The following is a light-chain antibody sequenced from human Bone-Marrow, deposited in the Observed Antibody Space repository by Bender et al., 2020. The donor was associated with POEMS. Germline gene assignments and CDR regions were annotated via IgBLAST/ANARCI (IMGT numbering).Light chain of an antibody. Sequence: QSALTQPASVSGSPGQSITISCTGTSRDVGMFNLVSWYQQYPGKAPKFIIYEGSKRPSEVPDRFSGSKSGNTASLTISGLQAEDEADYHCCSYAGSYSEQIFGGGTKLAVL. J-gene: IGLJ2*01. V-gene: IGLV2-23*01. CDR2: EGS. CDR3: CSYAGSYSEQI. CDR1: SRDVGMFNL.